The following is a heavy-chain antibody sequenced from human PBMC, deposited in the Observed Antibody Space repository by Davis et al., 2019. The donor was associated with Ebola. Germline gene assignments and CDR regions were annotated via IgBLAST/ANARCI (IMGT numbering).Heavy chain of an antibody. CDR3: AKSGGFDFWSGYYNWFDP. J-gene: IGHJ5*02. D-gene: IGHD3-3*01. Sequence: GESLKISCAASGFTFSSYEMNWVRQAPGKGLEWVSYISSSGSTIYYADSVKGRFTISRDNAKNSLYLQMNSLRAEDTAVYYCAKSGGFDFWSGYYNWFDPWGQGTLVTVSS. CDR2: ISSSGSTI. CDR1: GFTFSSYE. V-gene: IGHV3-48*03.